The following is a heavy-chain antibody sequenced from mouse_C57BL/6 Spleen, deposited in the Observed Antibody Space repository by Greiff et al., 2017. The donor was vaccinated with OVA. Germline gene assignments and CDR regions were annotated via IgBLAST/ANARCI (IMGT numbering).Heavy chain of an antibody. V-gene: IGHV1-15*01. D-gene: IGHD1-1*01. CDR1: GYTFTDYE. J-gene: IGHJ2*01. CDR2: IDPETGGT. CDR3: TRYGY. Sequence: QVQLQQSGAELVRPGASVTLSCRASGYTFTDYEMPWVKQTPVHGLEWIGAIDPETGGTAYNQKFKGKAILTADKSSSTAYMELRSLTSEDSAVYYCTRYGYWGQGTTLTVSS.